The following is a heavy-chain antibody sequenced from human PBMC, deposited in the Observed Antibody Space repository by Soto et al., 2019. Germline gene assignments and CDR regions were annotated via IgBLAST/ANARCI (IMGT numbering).Heavy chain of an antibody. D-gene: IGHD3-16*01. CDR2: INHVGGT. CDR3: VRIRYQLPSSVLWLDP. J-gene: IGHJ5*02. V-gene: IGHV4-34*01. Sequence: ETRSLTCAVYGGFLSESYWTWIRHPPVKGLEWIGEINHVGGTNYNPSLKSRVTMSVDTSQNQFSLRLISVTAADTAMYFCVRIRYQLPSSVLWLDPWGQGTPITV. CDR1: GGFLSESY.